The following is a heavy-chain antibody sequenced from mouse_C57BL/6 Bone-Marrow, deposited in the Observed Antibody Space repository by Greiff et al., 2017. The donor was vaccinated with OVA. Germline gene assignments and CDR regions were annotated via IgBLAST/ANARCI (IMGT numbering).Heavy chain of an antibody. V-gene: IGHV1-55*01. CDR3: AREHYGSSHWYFDV. D-gene: IGHD1-1*01. CDR1: GYTFTSYW. J-gene: IGHJ1*03. CDR2: IYPGSGST. Sequence: QVQLQQPRAELVKPGASVKMSCKASGYTFTSYWITWVKQRPGQGLEWIGDIYPGSGSTNYNEKFKSKATLTVDTSSSTAYMQLSSLTSEDSAVYYCAREHYGSSHWYFDVWGTGTTVTVSS.